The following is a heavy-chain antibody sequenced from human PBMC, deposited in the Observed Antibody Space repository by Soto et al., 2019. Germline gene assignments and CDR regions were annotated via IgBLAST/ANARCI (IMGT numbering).Heavy chain of an antibody. Sequence: GGSLRLSCAASGFTFSSYGMHWVRQAPGKGLEWVAVISYDGSNKYYADSVKGRFTISRDNSKNTLYLQMNSLRAEDTAVYYCAKAERWFFDYFDYWGQGTLVTVSS. CDR3: AKAERWFFDYFDY. V-gene: IGHV3-30*18. J-gene: IGHJ4*02. D-gene: IGHD3-3*01. CDR2: ISYDGSNK. CDR1: GFTFSSYG.